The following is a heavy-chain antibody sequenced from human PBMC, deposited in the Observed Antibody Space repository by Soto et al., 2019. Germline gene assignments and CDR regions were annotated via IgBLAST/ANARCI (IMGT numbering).Heavy chain of an antibody. CDR1: GFTFSSYG. D-gene: IGHD4-17*01. J-gene: IGHJ6*04. CDR2: ISYDGSNK. V-gene: IGHV3-30*18. Sequence: PGGSLRLSCAASGFTFSSYGMHWVRQAPGKGLEWVAVISYDGSNKYYADSVKGRFTISRDNSKNTLYLQMNSLRAEDTAVYYCAKDLISTTVIRSPRYYYYGMDVWGKGTTVTVSS. CDR3: AKDLISTTVIRSPRYYYYGMDV.